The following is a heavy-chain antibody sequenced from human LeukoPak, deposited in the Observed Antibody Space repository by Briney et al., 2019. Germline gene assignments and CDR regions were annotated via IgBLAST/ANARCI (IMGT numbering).Heavy chain of an antibody. CDR2: IIPIFGTT. Sequence: GSSVKVSCKASGGTFSSYTISWVRQAPRQGLEWMGGIIPIFGTTNYAQKFQGRVTITADESTSTAYMELSSLRSEDTAVYFCARGGSSSWHYYFDYWGQGTLSPSPQ. CDR3: ARGGSSSWHYYFDY. J-gene: IGHJ4*02. V-gene: IGHV1-69*01. D-gene: IGHD6-13*01. CDR1: GGTFSSYT.